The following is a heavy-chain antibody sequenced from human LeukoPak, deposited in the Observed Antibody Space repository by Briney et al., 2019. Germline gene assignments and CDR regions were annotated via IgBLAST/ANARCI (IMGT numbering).Heavy chain of an antibody. CDR1: GFTFSSYG. CDR3: ARDKGAYMDV. Sequence: GGSLRLSCAASGFTFSSYGMHWVRQAPGKGLEWVSYISSSGSTIYYADSVKGRFTISRDNAKNSLYLQMNSLRAEDTAVYYCARDKGAYMDVWGKGTTVTISS. CDR2: ISSSGSTI. V-gene: IGHV3-48*04. J-gene: IGHJ6*03. D-gene: IGHD3-16*01.